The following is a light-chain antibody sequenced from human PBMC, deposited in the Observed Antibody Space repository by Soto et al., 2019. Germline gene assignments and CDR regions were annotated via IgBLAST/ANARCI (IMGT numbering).Light chain of an antibody. CDR3: CSFEASNNLL. J-gene: IGLJ2*01. CDR1: SSDVGGYNF. Sequence: QSALTQPPSASGSPGQSVTISCTGTSSDVGGYNFVSWHQQHPGKAPKLMIYEVSKRPSGVPNRFSGSKSGNTASLTVSGLQVEDEADYYCCSFEASNNLLFGGGTQLTVL. CDR2: EVS. V-gene: IGLV2-8*01.